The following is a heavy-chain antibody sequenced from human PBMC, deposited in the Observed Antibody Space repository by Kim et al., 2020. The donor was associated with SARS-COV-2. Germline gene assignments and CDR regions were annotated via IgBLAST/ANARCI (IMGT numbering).Heavy chain of an antibody. CDR3: ARVLRPDYYYYYYMDV. V-gene: IGHV4-4*06. Sequence: LKSRVTMSVDTSKNQFSLKLSSVTAADTAVYYCARVLRPDYYYYYYMDVWGKGTTVTVSS. D-gene: IGHD2-15*01. J-gene: IGHJ6*03.